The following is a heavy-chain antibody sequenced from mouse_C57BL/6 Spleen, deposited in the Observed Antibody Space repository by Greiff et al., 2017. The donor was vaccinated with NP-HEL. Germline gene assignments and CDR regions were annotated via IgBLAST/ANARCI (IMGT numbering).Heavy chain of an antibody. Sequence: VQLQQSGPELVKPGASVKMSCKASGYTFTDYNMPWVKQSHGKSLEWIGYINPNNGGTSYNQKFKGKATLTVNKSSSTAYMELRSLTSEDSAVYYCARGGYSNPWFAYWGQGTLVTVSA. J-gene: IGHJ3*01. CDR2: INPNNGGT. D-gene: IGHD2-5*01. CDR3: ARGGYSNPWFAY. V-gene: IGHV1-22*01. CDR1: GYTFTDYN.